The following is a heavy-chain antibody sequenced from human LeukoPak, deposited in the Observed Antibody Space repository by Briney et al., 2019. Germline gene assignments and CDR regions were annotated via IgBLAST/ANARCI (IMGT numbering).Heavy chain of an antibody. Sequence: ASVKVSCKASGYTFTGYYMHWVRQAPGQGLEWMGWINPNSGGTNYAQKFQGRVTMTRDTSISTAYMELSSLRSDDTAVYYCAREGVGFVVVVAARYYYYGMDVWGQGTTVTVSS. J-gene: IGHJ6*02. CDR1: GYTFTGYY. CDR3: AREGVGFVVVVAARYYYYGMDV. V-gene: IGHV1-2*02. D-gene: IGHD2-15*01. CDR2: INPNSGGT.